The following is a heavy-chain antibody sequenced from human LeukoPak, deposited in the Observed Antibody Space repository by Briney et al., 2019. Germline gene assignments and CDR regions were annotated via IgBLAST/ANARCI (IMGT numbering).Heavy chain of an antibody. Sequence: ASVKVSCKASGYTFTSYYMHWVRQAPGQGLEWMGIINPSGGSTNYAQKLQGRVTMTTDTSTSTAYMELRSLRSDDTAVYYCARGQFHITMTVDYWGQGTLVTVSS. D-gene: IGHD3-22*01. CDR3: ARGQFHITMTVDY. J-gene: IGHJ4*02. CDR1: GYTFTSYY. V-gene: IGHV1-46*01. CDR2: INPSGGST.